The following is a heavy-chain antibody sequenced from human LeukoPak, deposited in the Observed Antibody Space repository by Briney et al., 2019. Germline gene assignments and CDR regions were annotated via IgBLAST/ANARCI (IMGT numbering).Heavy chain of an antibody. CDR2: ISSSSSYI. V-gene: IGHV3-21*01. D-gene: IGHD6-13*01. CDR3: ARDRAAEDVDTSLDY. CDR1: GFTFSSYS. Sequence: PGGPLRLSCAASGFTFSSYSMNWVRQAPGKGLEWLSSISSSSSYIYYAGSVKGRFTISRDNAKNSLYLQMNSLRAEDTAVYYCARDRAAEDVDTSLDYWGQGTLVTVSS. J-gene: IGHJ4*02.